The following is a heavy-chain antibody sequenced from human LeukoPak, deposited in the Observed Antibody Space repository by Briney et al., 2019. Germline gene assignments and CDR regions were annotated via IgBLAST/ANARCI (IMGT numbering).Heavy chain of an antibody. CDR3: ARGVYSYVCSGYVRGGTYEGSVVFDI. CDR1: GGPFSGYY. V-gene: IGHV4-34*01. D-gene: IGHD3-22*01. CDR2: INHSGST. Sequence: PSETLSLTCAVYGGPFSGYYWSWIRQPPGKGLEWIGEINHSGSTNYNPSLKSRVTISVDTSKNQFSLKLSSVTAADTAVYYCARGVYSYVCSGYVRGGTYEGSVVFDIWGQGQMVTVSS. J-gene: IGHJ3*02.